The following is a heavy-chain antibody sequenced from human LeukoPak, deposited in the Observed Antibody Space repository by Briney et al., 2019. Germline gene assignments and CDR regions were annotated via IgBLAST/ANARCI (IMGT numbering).Heavy chain of an antibody. V-gene: IGHV1-18*01. CDR3: ARDRTMVRGVIHRTYYYYGMDV. CDR2: ISAYNGNT. D-gene: IGHD3-10*01. Sequence: ASVKVSCKASGYTFTSYGISWARQAPGQGLEWMGWISAYNGNTNYAQKLQGRVTMTTDTSTSTAYMELRSLRSDDTAVYYCARDRTMVRGVIHRTYYYYGMDVWGQGTTVTVSS. J-gene: IGHJ6*02. CDR1: GYTFTSYG.